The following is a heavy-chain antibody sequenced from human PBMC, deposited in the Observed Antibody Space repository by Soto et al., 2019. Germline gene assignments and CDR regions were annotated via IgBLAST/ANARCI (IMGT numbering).Heavy chain of an antibody. J-gene: IGHJ5*02. CDR3: ATESPFGYSSRNWFDP. CDR2: FDPEDGET. V-gene: IGHV1-24*01. D-gene: IGHD6-13*01. Sequence: GAAVKVSCKVSGYTLTELSIHWVRQAPGKGLEWMGGFDPEDGETIYAQKFQGRVTMTEDTSTDTAYMELSSLRSEDTAVYYCATESPFGYSSRNWFDPWGQGTLVTVSS. CDR1: GYTLTELS.